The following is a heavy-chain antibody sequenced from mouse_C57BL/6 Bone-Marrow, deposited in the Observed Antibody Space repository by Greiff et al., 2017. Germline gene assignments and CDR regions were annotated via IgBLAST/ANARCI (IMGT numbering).Heavy chain of an antibody. CDR2: IDPETGGT. V-gene: IGHV1-15*01. D-gene: IGHD1-1*01. CDR1: GYTFTDYE. Sequence: VQLQQSGAELVRPGASVTLSCKASGYTFTDYEMHWVKQTPVHGLEWIGAIDPETGGTAYNQKFKGKAILTADKSSSTAYMELRSLTSEDSAVYYCTRDYGSRYWYFDVWGTGTTVTVSS. CDR3: TRDYGSRYWYFDV. J-gene: IGHJ1*03.